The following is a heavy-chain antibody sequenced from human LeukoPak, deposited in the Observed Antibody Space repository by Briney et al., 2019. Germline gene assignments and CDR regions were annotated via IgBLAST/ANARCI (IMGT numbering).Heavy chain of an antibody. CDR3: ARDGTAAGLYFDL. J-gene: IGHJ4*01. CDR1: GFTLTDYW. V-gene: IGHV3-7*01. Sequence: TGGSLRLSWEVSGFTLTDYWMNWVRQAPGKGPEWVASIRQDGSEKTYVDSVKGRFTISRDNTKNSLSLQLNGLRAEDTAVYYCARDGTAAGLYFDLWGQGTLVTVSS. D-gene: IGHD6-13*01. CDR2: IRQDGSEK.